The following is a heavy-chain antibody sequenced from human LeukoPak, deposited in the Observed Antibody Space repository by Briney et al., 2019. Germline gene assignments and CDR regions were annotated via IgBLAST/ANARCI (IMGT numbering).Heavy chain of an antibody. V-gene: IGHV3-30*04. CDR3: ARDRGDIVVVPAAWAGPDLSYYYYGMDV. D-gene: IGHD2-2*01. Sequence: PGRSLRLSCAASGFTFSSYAMHWVRQAPGKGLEWVAVISYDGSNKYYADSVKGRFTISRDNSKNTLYLQMNSLRAEDTAVYYCARDRGDIVVVPAAWAGPDLSYYYYGMDVWGQGTTVTVSS. CDR1: GFTFSSYA. J-gene: IGHJ6*02. CDR2: ISYDGSNK.